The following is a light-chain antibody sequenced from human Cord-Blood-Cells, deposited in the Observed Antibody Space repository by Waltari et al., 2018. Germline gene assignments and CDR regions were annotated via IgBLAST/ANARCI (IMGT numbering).Light chain of an antibody. V-gene: IGKV3-11*01. CDR3: QQRSNWPPT. Sequence: EIVWTQSPATLSLSPGERATLSCRASQSVSSYLAWYQQKPGQAPRLLIYDASNRATGIPARFSGSGSGTDFTLTISSLEPEDFAVYYCQQRSNWPPTFSGGTKVEIK. J-gene: IGKJ4*01. CDR1: QSVSSY. CDR2: DAS.